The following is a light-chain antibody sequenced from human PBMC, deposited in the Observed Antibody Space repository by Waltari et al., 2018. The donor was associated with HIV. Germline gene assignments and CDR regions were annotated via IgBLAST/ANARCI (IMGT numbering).Light chain of an antibody. CDR3: SSYAGGNNML. V-gene: IGLV2-8*01. Sequence: QSALSQPPSASGSPGQSVTISCTGTYHDIGSYDYVSWYQQHPGKAPKRIIYGVTKRPSGVPDRFSGSKSGHTASLTVSGLQNDDEAEYYCSSYAGGNNMLFGGGTKLTVL. J-gene: IGLJ3*02. CDR2: GVT. CDR1: YHDIGSYDY.